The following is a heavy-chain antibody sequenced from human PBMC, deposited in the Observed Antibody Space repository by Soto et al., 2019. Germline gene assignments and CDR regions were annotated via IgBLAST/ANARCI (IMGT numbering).Heavy chain of an antibody. CDR1: GYTFTSYA. J-gene: IGHJ4*02. CDR3: ARGRWWRYSGLLGYFDY. Sequence: ASVKVSCKASGYTFTSYAMHWVRQAPGQRLEWMGWINAGNGNTKYSQKFQGRVTITRDTSASTAYMELSSLRSEDTAVYYCARGRWWRYSGLLGYFDYWGQGTLVTVSS. CDR2: INAGNGNT. D-gene: IGHD5-12*01. V-gene: IGHV1-3*01.